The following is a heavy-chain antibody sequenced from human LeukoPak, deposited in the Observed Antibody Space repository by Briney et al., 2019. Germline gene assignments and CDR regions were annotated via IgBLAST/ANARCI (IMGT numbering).Heavy chain of an antibody. D-gene: IGHD1-26*01. V-gene: IGHV3-30*02. CDR2: IRFDGSNK. Sequence: GGSLRLSCAAYEFTFSNYDMHWVRQAPGKGLEWVALIRFDGSNKYYADSVKGRFTISRDNSKNTLYLQMNSLRAEDTAVYYCARDIGSSGSFGYFDYWGQGTLVTVSS. CDR3: ARDIGSSGSFGYFDY. CDR1: EFTFSNYD. J-gene: IGHJ4*02.